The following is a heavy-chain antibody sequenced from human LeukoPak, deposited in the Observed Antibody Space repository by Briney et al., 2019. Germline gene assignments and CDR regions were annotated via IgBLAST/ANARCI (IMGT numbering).Heavy chain of an antibody. CDR1: GFTFSSYG. V-gene: IGHV3-30*02. J-gene: IGHJ1*01. D-gene: IGHD6-13*01. CDR2: IRYDGSNK. CDR3: AKVGGHIAALGYFQH. Sequence: GGSLRLSCAASGFTFSSYGMHWVRQAPGKGLEWVAFIRYDGSNKYYADSVKGRFTISRDNSKNTLYLQMNSLRPEDTAVYYCAKVGGHIAALGYFQHWCQGTLVTVSS.